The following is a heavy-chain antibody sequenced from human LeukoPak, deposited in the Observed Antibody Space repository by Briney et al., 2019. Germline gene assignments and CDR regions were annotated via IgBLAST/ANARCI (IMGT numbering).Heavy chain of an antibody. J-gene: IGHJ3*01. CDR1: GYRFNAYW. CDR2: IYPDDSDT. D-gene: IGHD3-22*01. CDR3: ARPNITSYYDSRGYDALDV. Sequence: GESLKISCKGSGYRFNAYWIAWVRQMPGKGLEWMGIIYPDDSDTRYSPSFQGQVTISADKSVRTAYLQWSSLKASDTAMYYCARPNITSYYDSRGYDALDVWGQRTMVTVSS. V-gene: IGHV5-51*01.